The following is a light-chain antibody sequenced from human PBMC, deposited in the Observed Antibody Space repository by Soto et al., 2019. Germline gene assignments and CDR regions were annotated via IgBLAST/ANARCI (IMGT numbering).Light chain of an antibody. J-gene: IGLJ1*01. CDR2: EVT. Sequence: QSVLTQPASVSGSPGQSITISCTGTSSDVGSYNFVSWYQHHPGKAPTLMIYEVTKRPSGVSNRFSGSKSSNTASLTISGLQAEDEADYYCCSYAGSSAYVFGTGTKLTVL. V-gene: IGLV2-23*02. CDR1: SSDVGSYNF. CDR3: CSYAGSSAYV.